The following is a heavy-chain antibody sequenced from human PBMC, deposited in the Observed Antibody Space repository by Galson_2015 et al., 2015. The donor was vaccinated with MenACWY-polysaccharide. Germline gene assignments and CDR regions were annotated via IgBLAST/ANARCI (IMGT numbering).Heavy chain of an antibody. CDR2: INPKSGAT. V-gene: IGHV1-2*04. D-gene: IGHD5-18*01. Sequence: SVKVSCKASGYTFTDSYIHWVRQAPGEGLQWMGWINPKSGATNYAQNFQGWVTMTRDTSITTAYMELSRLTSDDTAVYYCAREERSTPMVSLDSWGQGTLVTVSS. CDR3: AREERSTPMVSLDS. J-gene: IGHJ4*02. CDR1: GYTFTDSY.